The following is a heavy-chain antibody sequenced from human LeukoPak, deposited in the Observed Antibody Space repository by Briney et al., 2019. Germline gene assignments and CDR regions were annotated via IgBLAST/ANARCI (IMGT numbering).Heavy chain of an antibody. CDR3: TTETGYYYDSSGSTPRDY. D-gene: IGHD3-22*01. CDR1: GFSFGSFT. V-gene: IGHV3-15*01. J-gene: IGHJ4*02. CDR2: IKSKTDGGTT. Sequence: GGSLRLSCAASGFSFGSFTMSWVRQAPGKGLEWVGRIKSKTDGGTTDYAAPVKGRFTISRDDSKNTLYLQMNSLKTEDTAVYYCTTETGYYYDSSGSTPRDYWGQGTLVTVSS.